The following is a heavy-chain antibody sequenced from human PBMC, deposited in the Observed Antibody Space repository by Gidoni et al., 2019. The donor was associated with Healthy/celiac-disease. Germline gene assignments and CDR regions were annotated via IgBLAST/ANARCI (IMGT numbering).Heavy chain of an antibody. Sequence: EVQLVESGGGLVQPGGSLGLSCAASGFTFSSYEMNWVRQAPGKGLEWVSYSSSSGSTIYYADSVKGRFTISRDNAKNSLYLQMNSLRAEDTAVYYCARDQGDFNYYYYGMDVWGQGTTVTVSS. CDR2: SSSSGSTI. CDR3: ARDQGDFNYYYYGMDV. CDR1: GFTFSSYE. J-gene: IGHJ6*02. V-gene: IGHV3-48*03. D-gene: IGHD2-21*02.